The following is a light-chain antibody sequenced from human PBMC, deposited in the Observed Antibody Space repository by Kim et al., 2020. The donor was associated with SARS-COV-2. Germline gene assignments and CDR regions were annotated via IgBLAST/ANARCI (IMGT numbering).Light chain of an antibody. J-gene: IGKJ2*01. CDR2: SAS. Sequence: SVGGRVTIPCRASQSISTYLNWYPHKGGKAPYLLISSASSLHSGVPSRFSGSGSGTDFTLTISNPQPEDVSTYYCQQSYSTPLYTFGPETKLEI. CDR1: QSISTY. V-gene: IGKV1-39*01. CDR3: QQSYSTPLYT.